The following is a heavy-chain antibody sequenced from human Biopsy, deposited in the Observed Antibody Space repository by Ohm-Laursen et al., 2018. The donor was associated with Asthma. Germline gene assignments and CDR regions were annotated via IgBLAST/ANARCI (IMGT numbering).Heavy chain of an antibody. CDR3: ARCQGGYSSGWSLLLKKIYYSGMDV. CDR1: GCTFSNFA. D-gene: IGHD6-19*01. V-gene: IGHV1-69*13. CDR2: IMTFFGTT. J-gene: IGHJ6*02. Sequence: SVKVSCKPPGCTFSNFAISWVRQAPGQGLEWLGGIMTFFGTTNYAQKFQGRVTITADESTSTAYMEVTSLRSEDTTIYYCARCQGGYSSGWSLLLKKIYYSGMDVWGQGTAVTVSS.